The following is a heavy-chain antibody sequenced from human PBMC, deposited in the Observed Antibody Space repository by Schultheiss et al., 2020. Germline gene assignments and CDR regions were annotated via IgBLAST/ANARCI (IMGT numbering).Heavy chain of an antibody. V-gene: IGHV3-30*18. CDR3: VKAVPVGSGWTAFFHC. CDR1: GFTFSSYG. Sequence: GGSLRLSCAASGFTFSSYGMHWVRQAPGKGLEWVAVISYDGSNKYYADSVKGRFTISRDNSKNTLYLEMNTLRDEDTAAYYCVKAVPVGSGWTAFFHCLGQGTLVTVAS. D-gene: IGHD6-19*01. J-gene: IGHJ4*02. CDR2: ISYDGSNK.